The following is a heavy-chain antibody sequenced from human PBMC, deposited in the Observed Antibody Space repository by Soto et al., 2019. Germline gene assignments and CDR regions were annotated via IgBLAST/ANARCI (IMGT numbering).Heavy chain of an antibody. CDR2: INEDGSEK. V-gene: IGHV3-7*01. CDR1: GFIFSSYY. D-gene: IGHD1-26*01. J-gene: IGHJ4*02. CDR3: AKWGGAGSDC. Sequence: EVQLVESGGGLVQPGGSLRLSCAASGFIFSSYYMSWVRQAQGKGLEWVANINEDGSEKYYVDSVKGRFSVSRDNAKSSLYLQMNSLRAEDTAVYYCAKWGGAGSDCWGQGTLVTVSS.